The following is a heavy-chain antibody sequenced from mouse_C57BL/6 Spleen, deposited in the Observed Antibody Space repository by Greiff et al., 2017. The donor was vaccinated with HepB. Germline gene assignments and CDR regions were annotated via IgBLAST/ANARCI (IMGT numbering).Heavy chain of an antibody. CDR2: INPNNGGT. V-gene: IGHV1-26*01. Sequence: EVQLQQSGPELVKPGASVKISCKASGYTFTDYYMNWVKQSHGKSLEWIGDINPNNGGTSYNQKFKGKATLTVDKSSSTAYMELRSLTSEDSAVYDCARGKVTTGFAYWGQGTLVTVSA. CDR3: ARGKVTTGFAY. D-gene: IGHD1-1*01. J-gene: IGHJ3*01. CDR1: GYTFTDYY.